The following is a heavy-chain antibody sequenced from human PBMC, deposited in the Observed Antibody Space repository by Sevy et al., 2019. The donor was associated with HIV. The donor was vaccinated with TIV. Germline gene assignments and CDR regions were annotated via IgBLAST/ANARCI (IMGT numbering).Heavy chain of an antibody. Sequence: GGSLRLSCAASGFTFSSTWMTWVRQAPKKGLEWVPNIKQDGSDKYYVDSVKGRFTISRDNGKNSLYLQMNSLRAEDTAVSYCARGGAAISWGLGTLVTVSS. V-gene: IGHV3-7*04. CDR2: IKQDGSDK. D-gene: IGHD3-3*01. CDR3: ARGGAAIS. J-gene: IGHJ5*02. CDR1: GFTFSSTW.